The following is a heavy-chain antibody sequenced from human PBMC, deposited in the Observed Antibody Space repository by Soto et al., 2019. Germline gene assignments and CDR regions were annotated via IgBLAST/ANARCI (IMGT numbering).Heavy chain of an antibody. CDR2: ISYDGSNK. CDR3: AKDSKKRNPGYCSGGSCYFSDY. Sequence: GSLRLSCAASGFTFSSYGMHWVRQAPGKGLEWVAVISYDGSNKYYADSVKGRFTISRDNSKNTLYLQMNSLRAEDTAVYYCAKDSKKRNPGYCSGGSCYFSDYWGQGTLVTVSS. J-gene: IGHJ4*02. V-gene: IGHV3-30*18. CDR1: GFTFSSYG. D-gene: IGHD2-15*01.